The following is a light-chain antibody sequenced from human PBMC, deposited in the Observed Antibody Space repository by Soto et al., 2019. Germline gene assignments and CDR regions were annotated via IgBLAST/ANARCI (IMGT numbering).Light chain of an antibody. Sequence: DIQMTQSPSTLSASVGGTVTITCRASRSISSWLAWYQQKPGIAPKLLIYNASTLQSGVPSRFRGSGYGTDFTLTISRLQPDDSATYYCQQYDVYSTFGQGTKVEIK. J-gene: IGKJ1*01. V-gene: IGKV1-5*03. CDR3: QQYDVYST. CDR1: RSISSW. CDR2: NAS.